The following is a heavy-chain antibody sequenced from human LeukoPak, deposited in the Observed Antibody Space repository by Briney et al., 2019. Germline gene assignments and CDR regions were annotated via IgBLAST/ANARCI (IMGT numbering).Heavy chain of an antibody. CDR3: ARVRVTIFGVDYYYGMDV. V-gene: IGHV1-69*04. D-gene: IGHD3-3*01. CDR2: IIPILGIA. Sequence: SVKVSCKASGGTFSSYAIIWVRQAPGQGLEWMGRIIPILGIANYAQKFQGRVTITADKSTSTAYMELSSLGSEDTAVYYCARVRVTIFGVDYYYGMDVWGQGTTVTVSS. J-gene: IGHJ6*02. CDR1: GGTFSSYA.